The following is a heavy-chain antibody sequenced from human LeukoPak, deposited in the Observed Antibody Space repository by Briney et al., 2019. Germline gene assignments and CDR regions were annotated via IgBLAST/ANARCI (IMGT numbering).Heavy chain of an antibody. CDR3: TRHPGGSSGWFPFDY. Sequence: GGSLRLSCAASGFTFSGPAMHWVRQASGKGLEGVGRFRSEAKSYATAYAASVKGRFTISRDDSKNTAYIQMNSLKTEDTAVYHCTRHPGGSSGWFPFDYWGQGTLVTVSS. CDR2: FRSEAKSYAT. J-gene: IGHJ4*02. D-gene: IGHD6-19*01. V-gene: IGHV3-73*01. CDR1: GFTFSGPA.